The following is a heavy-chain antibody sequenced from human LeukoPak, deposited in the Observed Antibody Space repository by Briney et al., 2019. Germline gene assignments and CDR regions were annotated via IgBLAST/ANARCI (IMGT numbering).Heavy chain of an antibody. J-gene: IGHJ6*03. CDR3: ARGSAQLLTDYYYMDV. D-gene: IGHD2-2*01. CDR2: IYTSGST. Sequence: SETLSLTCTVSGGSISSYYWSWIRQPAGKGLEWIGRIYTSGSTNYNPSLKSRVTMSVDTSKNQFSLKLSSVTAADTAVYYCARGSAQLLTDYYYMDVWGKGTTVTVSS. V-gene: IGHV4-4*07. CDR1: GGSISSYY.